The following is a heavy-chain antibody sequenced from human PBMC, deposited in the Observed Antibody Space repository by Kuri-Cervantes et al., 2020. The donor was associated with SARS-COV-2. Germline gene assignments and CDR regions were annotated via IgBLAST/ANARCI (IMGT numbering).Heavy chain of an antibody. J-gene: IGHJ5*02. V-gene: IGHV1-46*01. D-gene: IGHD2-2*01. CDR1: GYTFTSYY. Sequence: ASVKVSCKASGYTFTSYYMHWVRQAPGQGLEWMGIINPSGGSTSYAQKFQGRVTMTEDTSTDTAYMELSSLRSEDTAVYYCATGAVVVPAAYNWFDPWGQGTLVTVSS. CDR2: INPSGGST. CDR3: ATGAVVVPAAYNWFDP.